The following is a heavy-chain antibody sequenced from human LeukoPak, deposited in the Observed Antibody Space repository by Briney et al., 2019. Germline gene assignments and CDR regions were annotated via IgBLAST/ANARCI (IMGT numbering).Heavy chain of an antibody. CDR3: ARGNYGDYTGQNWFDP. D-gene: IGHD4-17*01. Sequence: SVKVSCKASGGTFSSYAISGVRQAPGQGLEGMGRIIPIFGIANYAQKFQGRVTITADKSTSTAYMELSSLRSEDTAVYYCARGNYGDYTGQNWFDPWGQGPWSPSPQ. V-gene: IGHV1-69*04. CDR1: GGTFSSYA. J-gene: IGHJ5*02. CDR2: IIPIFGIA.